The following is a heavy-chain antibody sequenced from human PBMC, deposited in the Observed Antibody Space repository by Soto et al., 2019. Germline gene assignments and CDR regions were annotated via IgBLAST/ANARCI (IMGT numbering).Heavy chain of an antibody. CDR3: ARAYYDSSGYHPFDY. CDR1: GYTFTGYY. V-gene: IGHV1-2*04. CDR2: INPNSGGT. D-gene: IGHD3-22*01. Sequence: ASEKVSCKASGYTFTGYYMHWVRQAPGQGLEWMGWINPNSGGTNYAQKFQGWVTMTRDTSISTAYMELSRLRSDDTAVYYCARAYYDSSGYHPFDYWGQGTLVTVSS. J-gene: IGHJ4*02.